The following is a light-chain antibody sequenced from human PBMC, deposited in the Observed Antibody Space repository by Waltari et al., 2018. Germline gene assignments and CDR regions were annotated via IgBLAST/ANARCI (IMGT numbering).Light chain of an antibody. J-gene: IGKJ2*01. CDR1: QSLSSSY. CDR2: GAS. Sequence: EIVLTQSPDTLSLSPGDRAALSCSASQSLSSSYLAWYQQKPGQAPRLLISGASSRHTGIPDRFSGSGSETDFTLTISRLEPEDFAVYYCQQYDSTPYTFGQGTKLEIK. CDR3: QQYDSTPYT. V-gene: IGKV3-20*01.